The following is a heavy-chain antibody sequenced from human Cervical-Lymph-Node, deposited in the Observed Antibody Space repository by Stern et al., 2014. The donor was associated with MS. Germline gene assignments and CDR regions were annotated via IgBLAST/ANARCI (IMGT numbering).Heavy chain of an antibody. J-gene: IGHJ4*02. CDR1: GYKFSIYW. V-gene: IGHV5-51*01. Sequence: VQLVESGAELIKPGESLKISCKGSGYKFSIYWIAWVRQMPGKGLEWMGFIYPGDSETRYSPSFQGQVTMSADKSTSTAYLQWSSLNASDTAMYFCARQTTAWASDVWGQGTLVTVSS. D-gene: IGHD1-14*01. CDR2: IYPGDSET. CDR3: ARQTTAWASDV.